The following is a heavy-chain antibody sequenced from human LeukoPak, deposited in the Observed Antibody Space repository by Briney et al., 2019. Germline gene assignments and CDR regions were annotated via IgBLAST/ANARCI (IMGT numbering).Heavy chain of an antibody. V-gene: IGHV4-38-2*02. CDR3: ARVWQQLAKGDYYMDV. Sequence: SETLSLTCTVSGYSISSGYYWGWIRQPPGKGLEWIGSIYHSGSTYYNPSLKSRVTISVDTSKNQFSLKLSSVTAADTAVYYCARVWQQLAKGDYYMDVWGKGTTVTVSS. CDR1: GYSISSGYY. CDR2: IYHSGST. J-gene: IGHJ6*03. D-gene: IGHD6-13*01.